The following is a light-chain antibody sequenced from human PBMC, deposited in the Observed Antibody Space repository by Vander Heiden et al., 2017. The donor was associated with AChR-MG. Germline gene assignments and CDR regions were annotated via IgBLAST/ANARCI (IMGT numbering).Light chain of an antibody. V-gene: IGKV1-5*01. Sequence: DIQMTQSPSTLSASVGDRVTITCRASQSISSWLAWYQQKPGKAPKLLIYDASRLESGVPSRFSGSGSGTEFTLTISSLQPDDFANYYCQQDNSHLTFGGRTKVDIK. CDR1: QSISSW. CDR3: QQDNSHLT. J-gene: IGKJ4*01. CDR2: DAS.